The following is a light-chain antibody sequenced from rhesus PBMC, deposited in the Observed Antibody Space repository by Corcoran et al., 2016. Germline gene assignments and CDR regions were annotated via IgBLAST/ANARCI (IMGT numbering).Light chain of an antibody. CDR2: KAS. CDR3: LQYSRSPYS. V-gene: IGKV1-22*01. Sequence: DIQMTQSPSSLSASVGATVTITCRASQSISSGLDWYQQKPGKAPKLRIYKASSLHSGDPSRFSGSGSGTDYHLTLSILPPGDFATYYCLQYSRSPYSFGQGTKVDIK. J-gene: IGKJ2*01. CDR1: QSISSG.